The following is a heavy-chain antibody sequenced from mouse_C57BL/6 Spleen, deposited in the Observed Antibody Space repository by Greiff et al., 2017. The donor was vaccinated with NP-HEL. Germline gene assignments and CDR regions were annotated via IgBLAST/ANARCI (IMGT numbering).Heavy chain of an antibody. Sequence: DVMLVESGGGLVKPGGSLKLSCAASGFTFSDYGMHWVRQAPEKGLEWVAYISSGSSTIYYADTVKGRFTISRDNAKNTLFLQMTSLRSEDTAMYYCARLLLWYFDVWGTGTTVTVSS. J-gene: IGHJ1*03. CDR1: GFTFSDYG. D-gene: IGHD1-1*01. CDR2: ISSGSSTI. V-gene: IGHV5-17*01. CDR3: ARLLLWYFDV.